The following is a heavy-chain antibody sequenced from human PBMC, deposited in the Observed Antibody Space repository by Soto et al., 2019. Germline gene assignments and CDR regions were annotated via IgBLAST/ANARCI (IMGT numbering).Heavy chain of an antibody. CDR2: ISWNSGSI. D-gene: IGHD3-3*01. CDR1: GFTFDDYA. Sequence: EVQLVESGGGLVQPGRSLRLSCAASGFTFDDYAMPWVRQAPGKGLEWVSGISWNSGSIGYADSVKGRFTISRDNAKSSLYLQSNSLRAEDTALYDCAKGYDFWSGTIDYWGQGTLVTVSS. CDR3: AKGYDFWSGTIDY. J-gene: IGHJ4*02. V-gene: IGHV3-9*01.